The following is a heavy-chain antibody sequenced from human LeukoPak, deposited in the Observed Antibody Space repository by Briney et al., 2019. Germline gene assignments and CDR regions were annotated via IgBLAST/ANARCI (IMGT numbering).Heavy chain of an antibody. CDR3: ARDSDCTNGVCYRTDLDY. D-gene: IGHD2-8*01. Sequence: VASVKVSCKASAYTFTGYYMHWVRQAPGQGLEWMGWINPNSGGTNYAQKFQGRVTMTRDTSISTAYMELSRLRSDDTAVYYCARDSDCTNGVCYRTDLDYWGQGTLVTVSS. J-gene: IGHJ4*02. CDR1: AYTFTGYY. V-gene: IGHV1-2*02. CDR2: INPNSGGT.